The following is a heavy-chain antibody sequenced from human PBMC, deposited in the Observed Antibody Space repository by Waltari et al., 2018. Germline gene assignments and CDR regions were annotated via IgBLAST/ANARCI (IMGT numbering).Heavy chain of an antibody. V-gene: IGHV3-73*01. J-gene: IGHJ4*02. CDR1: GFTFSGSA. CDR2: IRSKANSYAT. Sequence: EVQLVESGGGLVKPGGSLKLSCAASGFTFSGSAMHWVRQASGKGLEWVGRIRSKANSYATAYAASVKGRFTISRDDSKNTAYLQMNSLKTEDTAVYYCTTSSFDWLLYPCFDYWGQGTLVTVSS. D-gene: IGHD3-9*01. CDR3: TTSSFDWLLYPCFDY.